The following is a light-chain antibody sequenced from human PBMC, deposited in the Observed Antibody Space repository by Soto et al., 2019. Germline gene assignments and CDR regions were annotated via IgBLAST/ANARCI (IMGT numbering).Light chain of an antibody. CDR2: DVS. J-gene: IGLJ1*01. V-gene: IGLV2-14*01. CDR3: SSYTSSSTLGV. CDR1: SSDVGGYNY. Sequence: QSALTQPASVYGSPGQSITISCTGTSSDVGGYNYVSWYQQHPGKAPKLMIYDVSNRPSGVSNRFSGSKSGNTASLTISGPQAEDEADYYCSSYTSSSTLGVFGTGTKVTVL.